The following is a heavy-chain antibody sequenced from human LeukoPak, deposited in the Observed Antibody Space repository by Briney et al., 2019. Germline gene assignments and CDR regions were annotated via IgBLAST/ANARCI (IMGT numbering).Heavy chain of an antibody. CDR3: AKQSAGSAAWYSLHYDF. J-gene: IGHJ4*02. CDR1: GFTFSNYA. CDR2: ISYDGSNK. Sequence: HPGGSLRLSCAASGFTFSNYAMHWVRQAPGEGLEWVAIISYDGSNKYYADSVKGRFTISRDNSKDTLYLQMNGLRAEDTAVYFCAKQSAGSAAWYSLHYDFWGQGTLVTVSS. V-gene: IGHV3-30-3*02. D-gene: IGHD6-13*01.